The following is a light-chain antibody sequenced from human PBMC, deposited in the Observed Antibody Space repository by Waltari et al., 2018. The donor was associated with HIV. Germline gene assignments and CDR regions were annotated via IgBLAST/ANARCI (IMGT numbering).Light chain of an antibody. CDR2: EFN. V-gene: IGLV2-14*03. CDR1: SSDLGPYNP. CDR3: SSYITTGTIL. Sequence: QSALTQPASVDGSLGQSITIPCIGSSSDLGPYNPVSRYQQYPDKAPLLLIREFNTRHSGIPFRFSASKSGKTATLTISGLQAEDEADYYCSSYITTGTILFGGGTKVTVL. J-gene: IGLJ3*02.